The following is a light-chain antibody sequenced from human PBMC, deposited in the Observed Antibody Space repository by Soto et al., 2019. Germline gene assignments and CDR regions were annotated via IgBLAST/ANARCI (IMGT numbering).Light chain of an antibody. V-gene: IGLV2-14*01. Sequence: QSALTQPASVSGSPGQSITISCTGASSDVGAYNYVSWYQQHPGKAPKLMIYEVSNRPSGISNRFSGSKSGNTASLTISGLQAEDEADYYCTSYTTTSTEVFGGGTKLTVL. J-gene: IGLJ3*02. CDR1: SSDVGAYNY. CDR2: EVS. CDR3: TSYTTTSTEV.